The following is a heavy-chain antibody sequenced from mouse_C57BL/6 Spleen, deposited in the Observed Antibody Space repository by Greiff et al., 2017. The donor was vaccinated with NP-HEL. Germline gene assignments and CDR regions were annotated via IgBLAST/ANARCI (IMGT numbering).Heavy chain of an antibody. J-gene: IGHJ3*01. CDR3: TRSYDYDWAGFAY. Sequence: QVQLQQSGAELVRPGASVTLSCKASGYTFTDYEMHWVKQTPVHGLEWIGAIDPEPGGTAYNQKFKGKAILTADKSSSTAYMELRSLTSEDSAVYYCTRSYDYDWAGFAYWGQGTLVTVSA. V-gene: IGHV1-15*01. CDR2: IDPEPGGT. CDR1: GYTFTDYE. D-gene: IGHD2-4*01.